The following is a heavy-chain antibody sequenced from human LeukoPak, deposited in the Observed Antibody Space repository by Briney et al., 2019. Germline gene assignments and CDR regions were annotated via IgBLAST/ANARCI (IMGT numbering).Heavy chain of an antibody. D-gene: IGHD1-7*01. CDR2: ISNDGSNK. CDR1: GVTFSSYG. Sequence: GGSLRLSCAASGVTFSSYGMHWVRQAPGKGLEWVAVISNDGSNKHDADSVKGRFTISRDNSKNTLYLQMNSLRAEDTAVYYCAKDLTGVNYCLDQWGQGTLVTVSS. V-gene: IGHV3-30*18. CDR3: AKDLTGVNYCLDQ. J-gene: IGHJ4*02.